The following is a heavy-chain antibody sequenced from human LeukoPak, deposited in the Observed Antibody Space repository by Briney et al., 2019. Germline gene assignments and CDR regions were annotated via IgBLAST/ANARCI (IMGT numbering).Heavy chain of an antibody. V-gene: IGHV4-59*01. D-gene: IGHD6-13*01. CDR1: GGSISSYY. CDR3: ARVAAAADTVSGMDV. J-gene: IGHJ6*02. CDR2: IYYSGST. Sequence: SETLSLTCTVSGGSISSYYWSWIRQPPGKGLEWIGYIYYSGSTNYNPSLKSRVTISVDTSKNQFSLKLSSVTAADTAVYYCARVAAAADTVSGMDVWGQGTTITVSS.